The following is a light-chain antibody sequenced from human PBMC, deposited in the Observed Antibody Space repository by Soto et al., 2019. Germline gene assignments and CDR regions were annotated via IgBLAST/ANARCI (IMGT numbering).Light chain of an antibody. V-gene: IGKV3-20*01. J-gene: IGKJ1*01. CDR2: GAS. CDR1: QSVRNY. Sequence: EIVLTQSPGTLSLSPGETATVSCRASQSVRNYLAWYQQKPGQAPRLLIYGASSRATVIPDRFSGSGSGTDFTLTISRLEPEDFAVYYCQQYGSSPSWTFGQGTKVDIK. CDR3: QQYGSSPSWT.